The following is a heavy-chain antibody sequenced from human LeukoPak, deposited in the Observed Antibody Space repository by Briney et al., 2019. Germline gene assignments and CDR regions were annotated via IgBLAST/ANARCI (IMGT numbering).Heavy chain of an antibody. V-gene: IGHV4-59*02. J-gene: IGHJ4*02. CDR2: ISYSVTT. Sequence: SETLSLTCTVSGGSVSSGYWSWIRQPPERGLEWVGYISYSVTTKYNPSLQSRVTISVDTSKNQFSLKLSSVTAADTAVYYCASNTGTVFDYWGQGALVTVSS. CDR1: GGSVSSGY. CDR3: ASNTGTVFDY. D-gene: IGHD7-27*01.